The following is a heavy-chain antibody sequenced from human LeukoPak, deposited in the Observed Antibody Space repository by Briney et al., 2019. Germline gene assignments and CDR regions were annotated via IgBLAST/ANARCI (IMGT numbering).Heavy chain of an antibody. CDR2: ISSTSATM. Sequence: GGSLRLSCSASGFTFSDYSMNWVRQAPGKGLEWVSYISSTSATMYHADSVKGRFTISRDNAKNSLYLQMNSLRAEDTAVYFCARRSGVAVAGAFDYWGQGTLVTVSS. CDR1: GFTFSDYS. V-gene: IGHV3-48*01. CDR3: ARRSGVAVAGAFDY. J-gene: IGHJ4*02. D-gene: IGHD6-19*01.